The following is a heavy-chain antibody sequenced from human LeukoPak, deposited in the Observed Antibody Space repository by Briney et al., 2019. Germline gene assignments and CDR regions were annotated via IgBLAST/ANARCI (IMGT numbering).Heavy chain of an antibody. V-gene: IGHV3-20*04. J-gene: IGHJ4*02. Sequence: GGSPRLSCAASGFTFDDYGMSWVRQPPGKGLEWVSGIDRKGGSTSFADSVKGRFTISRDNARNSLFMQMSSLRAEDTAFYYCVRGFRGGPFDCWGQGTLVTVSS. D-gene: IGHD3-10*01. CDR2: IDRKGGST. CDR3: VRGFRGGPFDC. CDR1: GFTFDDYG.